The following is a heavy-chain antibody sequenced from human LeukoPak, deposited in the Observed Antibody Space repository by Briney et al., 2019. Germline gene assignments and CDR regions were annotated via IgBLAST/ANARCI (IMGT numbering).Heavy chain of an antibody. Sequence: GGSLRLSCASSGFIFNISTTHWVRQPPTRGREGVLGISESTYHADSVKGRFTISRDNSRNTLYLQMDSLRAEDTAVYYCAKGRAYSSISCFDYWGQGTLVTVSS. J-gene: IGHJ4*02. CDR3: AKGRAYSSISCFDY. CDR2: ISEST. D-gene: IGHD2-2*01. V-gene: IGHV3-23*01. CDR1: GFIFNIST.